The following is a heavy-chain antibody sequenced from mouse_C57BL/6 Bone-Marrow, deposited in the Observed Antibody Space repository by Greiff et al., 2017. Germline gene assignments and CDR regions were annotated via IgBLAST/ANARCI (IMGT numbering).Heavy chain of an antibody. CDR3: ATSITTVAYWYFDV. V-gene: IGHV1-64*01. Sequence: QVQLQQPGAELVKPGASVKLSCKASGYTFTSYWMHWVKQRPGQGLEWIGMIHPNSGSTNYNEKFKSKATLTVDKSSSPAYMQLSSLTSEDSAVYYGATSITTVAYWYFDVWGTGTTVTVSS. CDR2: IHPNSGST. D-gene: IGHD1-1*01. CDR1: GYTFTSYW. J-gene: IGHJ1*03.